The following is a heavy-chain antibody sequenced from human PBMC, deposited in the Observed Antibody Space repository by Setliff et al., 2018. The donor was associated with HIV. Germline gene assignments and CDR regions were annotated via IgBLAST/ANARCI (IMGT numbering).Heavy chain of an antibody. CDR2: INHSRST. CDR3: ARGRHYSSSAPFGIDF. V-gene: IGHV4-34*01. Sequence: SETLSLTCAVYGGSFRGYYWSWIRQPPGKGLEWIGEINHSRSTNYNPSLKSRVTMSVDTPKNQYSLKVNSVTAADTAVYYCARGRHYSSSAPFGIDFWGQGTLVTVSS. D-gene: IGHD6-6*01. J-gene: IGHJ4*02. CDR1: GGSFRGYY.